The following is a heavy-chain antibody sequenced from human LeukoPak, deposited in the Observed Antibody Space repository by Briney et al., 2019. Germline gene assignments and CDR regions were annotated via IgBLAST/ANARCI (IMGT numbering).Heavy chain of an antibody. V-gene: IGHV3-23*01. CDR1: GFTFSSYG. D-gene: IGHD6-6*01. CDR2: ISGNGGST. Sequence: PGGSLRLSCAASGFTFSSYGMSWVRQAPGKGLEWVSAISGNGGSTYYADSVKGRFTISRDNSKNTLFLQMNSLRAEDTAVYYXXXXARSSLPNFAWFDPWGQGTLVTVSS. CDR3: XXXARSSLPNFAWFDP. J-gene: IGHJ5*02.